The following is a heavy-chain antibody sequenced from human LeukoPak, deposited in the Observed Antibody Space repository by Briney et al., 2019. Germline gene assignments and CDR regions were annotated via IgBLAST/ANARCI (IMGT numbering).Heavy chain of an antibody. J-gene: IGHJ4*02. CDR2: INHSGST. Sequence: SETLSLTCAVYGGSFSGYYWSWVRQPPGKGLEWIGEINHSGSTNYNPSLKSRVTISVDTSKNQFSLKLSSVTAADTAVYYCARWDWNYYYFDYWGQGTLVTVSS. CDR1: GGSFSGYY. V-gene: IGHV4-34*01. CDR3: ARWDWNYYYFDY. D-gene: IGHD1-7*01.